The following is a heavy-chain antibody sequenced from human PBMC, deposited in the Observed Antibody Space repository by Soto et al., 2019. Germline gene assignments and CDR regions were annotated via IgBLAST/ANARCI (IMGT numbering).Heavy chain of an antibody. D-gene: IGHD2-21*01. V-gene: IGHV4-59*01. CDR1: GGSISSYY. J-gene: IGHJ5*02. CDR3: ARLFNNWFDP. CDR2: IYNSGST. Sequence: SETLSLTCTVSGGSISSYYWSWIRQPPGKGLEWIGYIYNSGSTSYNPSLKIRATISVDMSKNQFSLKLSSVTAADTAVYYCARLFNNWFDPWGQGTLVTVSS.